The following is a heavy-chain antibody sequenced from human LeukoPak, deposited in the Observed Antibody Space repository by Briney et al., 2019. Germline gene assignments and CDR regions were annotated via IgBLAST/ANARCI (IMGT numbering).Heavy chain of an antibody. CDR2: ISGSGGST. D-gene: IGHD4-17*01. J-gene: IGHJ4*02. CDR1: GFTFSSYA. CDR3: AKGVGRTTYYFDN. Sequence: GGSLRLSCAASGFTFSSYAMSWVRQAPGKGLEWVSAISGSGGSTYYVDSVRGRFTISRDNSKNTLYLQMKSLRAEDTAVYYCAKGVGRTTYYFDNWGQGTLVTVSS. V-gene: IGHV3-23*01.